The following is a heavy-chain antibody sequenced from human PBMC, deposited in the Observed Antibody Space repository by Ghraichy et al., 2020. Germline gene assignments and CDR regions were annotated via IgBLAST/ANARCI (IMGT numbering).Heavy chain of an antibody. CDR2: VYYIGST. CDR1: GGSVSSGSYY. V-gene: IGHV4-61*01. D-gene: IGHD2-15*01. J-gene: IGHJ5*02. CDR3: ARAHYCSGDSCYLGWFDP. Sequence: SETLSLTCTVSGGSVSSGSYYWSWIRQPPGKGLEWIGYVYYIGSTNYNPSLKSRVTISVDTSKNQFSLKLSSVTAADTAVYYCARAHYCSGDSCYLGWFDPWGQGTLVTVSS.